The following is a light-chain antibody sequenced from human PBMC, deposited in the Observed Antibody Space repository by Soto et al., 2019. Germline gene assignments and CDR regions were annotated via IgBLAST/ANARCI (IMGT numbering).Light chain of an antibody. CDR1: QSVNSN. V-gene: IGKV3-15*01. CDR2: GAS. Sequence: EIVMTQSPATLSVSPGERATLSCRASQSVNSNLAWYQQKPGQAPRLLISGASTRATGVPARFSGSGSGTEFTLTITSLQSEDFAVYYCHQYVDWSWTFGQGTKVDIK. CDR3: HQYVDWSWT. J-gene: IGKJ1*01.